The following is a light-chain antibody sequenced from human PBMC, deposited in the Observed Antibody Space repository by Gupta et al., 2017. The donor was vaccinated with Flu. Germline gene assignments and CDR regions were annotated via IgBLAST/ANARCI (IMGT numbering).Light chain of an antibody. CDR1: QSVSSSY. J-gene: IGKJ1*01. CDR3: QPYRT. Sequence: EIVLTQSPGTLSLSPGERATLSCRASQSVSSSYLAWYQQKPGQAPRLRIYGASSRATGITDRFSGSGSGTDFTLTRSRMESEDCDEYDGQPYRTFGQGTKVEIK. CDR2: GAS. V-gene: IGKV3-20*01.